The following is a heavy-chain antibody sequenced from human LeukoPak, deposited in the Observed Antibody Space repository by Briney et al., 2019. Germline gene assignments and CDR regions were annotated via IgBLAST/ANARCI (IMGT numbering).Heavy chain of an antibody. CDR1: GGTFSSYA. CDR2: IIPILGIA. Sequence: SVKVSCKASGGTFSSYAISWVRQAPGQGLEWMGRIIPILGIANYAQKFQGRVTITADKSTSTAYMELSSLRSEDTAVYYCAMTGLAGYFDYWGQGTLVTVSS. CDR3: AMTGLAGYFDY. V-gene: IGHV1-69*04. D-gene: IGHD6-6*01. J-gene: IGHJ4*02.